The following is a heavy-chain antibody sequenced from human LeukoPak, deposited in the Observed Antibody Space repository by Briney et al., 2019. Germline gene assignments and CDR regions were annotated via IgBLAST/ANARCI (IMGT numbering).Heavy chain of an antibody. J-gene: IGHJ4*02. CDR3: AVRSWELSYFAY. Sequence: GGSLRLSCAASGFSFSSYGMHWVRQAPGRGLGYVSAINGDGGRTYYADSVKGRFTISRDNSKNTLYLQMGSLRAEDMAVYYCAVRSWELSYFAYWGQGTLVTVSS. V-gene: IGHV3-64*02. CDR2: INGDGGRT. CDR1: GFSFSSYG. D-gene: IGHD1-26*01.